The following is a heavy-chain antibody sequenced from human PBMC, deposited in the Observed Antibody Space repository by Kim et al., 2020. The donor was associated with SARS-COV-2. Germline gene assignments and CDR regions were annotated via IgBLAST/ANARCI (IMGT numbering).Heavy chain of an antibody. CDR1: GGSISSSSYY. J-gene: IGHJ4*02. D-gene: IGHD6-19*01. CDR2: IYYSGST. CDR3: ARHSSGWYFNFDY. Sequence: ETLSLTCTVSGGSISSSSYYWGWIRQPPGKGLEWIGSIYYSGSTYYNPSLKSRVTISVDTSKNQFSLKLSSVTAADTAVYYCARHSSGWYFNFDYWGQGTLVTVSS. V-gene: IGHV4-39*07.